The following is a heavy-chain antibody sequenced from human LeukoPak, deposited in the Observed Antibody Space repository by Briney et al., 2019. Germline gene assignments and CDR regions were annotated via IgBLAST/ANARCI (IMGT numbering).Heavy chain of an antibody. D-gene: IGHD5-18*01. CDR2: ISSSSSYT. V-gene: IGHV3-21*05. J-gene: IGHJ4*02. CDR3: ARGGNSYGYDY. Sequence: GGSLRLSCAASGFTFSSYWMSWVRQAPGKGLEWVSYISSSSSYTNYADSVKGRFTISRDNAKNSLYLQMNSLRAEDTAVYYCARGGNSYGYDYWGQGTLVTVSS. CDR1: GFTFSSYW.